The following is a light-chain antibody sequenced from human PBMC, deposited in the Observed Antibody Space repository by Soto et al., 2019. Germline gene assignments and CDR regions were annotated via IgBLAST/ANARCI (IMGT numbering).Light chain of an antibody. J-gene: IGLJ2*01. CDR3: TSYAGSNNFVV. V-gene: IGLV2-8*01. CDR2: EVS. CDR1: SSDVGGYNY. Sequence: QSVLTQPPSASGSPGQSVTISCTGTSSDVGGYNYVSWYQQHPGKAPKLMIYEVSKRPSGVPDRFAGSKSGNTASLAVSGLQAEDDADYYCTSYAGSNNFVVFGGGTKLTFL.